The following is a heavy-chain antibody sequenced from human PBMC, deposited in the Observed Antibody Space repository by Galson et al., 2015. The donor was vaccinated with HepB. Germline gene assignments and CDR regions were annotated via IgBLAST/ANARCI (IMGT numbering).Heavy chain of an antibody. CDR1: GFTFSDYW. D-gene: IGHD6-19*01. J-gene: IGHJ4*02. CDR2: ISADGTRT. V-gene: IGHV3-74*01. Sequence: SLRLSCAASGFTFSDYWMHWVRQAPGKGLLWVSYISADGTRTKYGDSVKGRFTISRDNAKNTVYLQMNSLRAEDTAVYYCAREFAFGCGSYSNWRQGSQVTVSS. CDR3: AREFAFGCGSYSN.